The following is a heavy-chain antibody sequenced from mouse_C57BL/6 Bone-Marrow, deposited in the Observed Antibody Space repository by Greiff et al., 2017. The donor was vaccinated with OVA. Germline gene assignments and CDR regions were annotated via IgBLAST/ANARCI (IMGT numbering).Heavy chain of an antibody. D-gene: IGHD1-1*02. CDR2: IDPSDSYT. CDR3: ARIGG. Sequence: QVQLQQPGAELVRPGTSVKLSCKASGYTFTSYWMHWVKQRPGQGLEWIGVIDPSDSYTNYNQKFKGKATLTVDTSSSTAYMQLSSLTSEDSAVYYCARIGGRGQGTLVTVSA. J-gene: IGHJ3*01. CDR1: GYTFTSYW. V-gene: IGHV1-59*01.